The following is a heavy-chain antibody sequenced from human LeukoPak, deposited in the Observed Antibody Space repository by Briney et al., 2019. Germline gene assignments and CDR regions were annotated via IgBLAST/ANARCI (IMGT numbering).Heavy chain of an antibody. D-gene: IGHD6-13*01. V-gene: IGHV3-23*01. CDR1: GFTFSSYA. CDR3: AKFGLSSSWSQYFQH. CDR2: ISGSGGST. Sequence: PGGSLRLSCAASGFTFSSYATSWVRQAPGKGLEWVSAISGSGGSTYYADSVKGRFTISRDNSKNTLYLQMNSLRAEDTAVYYCAKFGLSSSWSQYFQHWGQGTLVTVSS. J-gene: IGHJ1*01.